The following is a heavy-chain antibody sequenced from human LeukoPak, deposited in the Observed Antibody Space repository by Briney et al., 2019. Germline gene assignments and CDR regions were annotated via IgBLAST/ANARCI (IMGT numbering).Heavy chain of an antibody. D-gene: IGHD3-10*01. V-gene: IGHV4-39*07. Sequence: SETLSLTCTVSGGSISSSSYYWGWIRQPPGKGLEWIGSIYYSGSTYYNPSLKSRVTISIDTSKNQFSLKLSSVTAADTAVYYCARGRGSSYYYYMDVWGKGTTVTVSS. CDR2: IYYSGST. J-gene: IGHJ6*03. CDR3: ARGRGSSYYYYMDV. CDR1: GGSISSSSYY.